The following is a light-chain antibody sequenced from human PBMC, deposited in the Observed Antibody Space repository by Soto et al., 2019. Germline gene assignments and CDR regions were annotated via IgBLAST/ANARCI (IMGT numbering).Light chain of an antibody. Sequence: DIQMTQSPSTLSASVGDRVTITCRASQSISNWLAWYQQKPGKAPKLLIYKASSLESGVPSRFSGSGSGTEFTLTISSLQPDDFATYYCQQYNGYPRTFGQGTKVEIK. CDR1: QSISNW. CDR2: KAS. J-gene: IGKJ1*01. CDR3: QQYNGYPRT. V-gene: IGKV1-5*03.